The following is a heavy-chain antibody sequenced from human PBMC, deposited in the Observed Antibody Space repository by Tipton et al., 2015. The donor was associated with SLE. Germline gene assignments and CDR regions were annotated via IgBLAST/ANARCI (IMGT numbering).Heavy chain of an antibody. J-gene: IGHJ4*02. V-gene: IGHV4-39*07. D-gene: IGHD3-22*01. CDR2: IYYSGST. Sequence: TLSLTCTVSGGSISSSNHYWGWIRQPPGKGLEWIGNIYYSGSTYYNPSLKSRVTISVDTSKNQFSLKLSSVTAADTAVYYCARGDDSSGYYIDYWGQGTLVTVSS. CDR1: GGSISSSNHY. CDR3: ARGDDSSGYYIDY.